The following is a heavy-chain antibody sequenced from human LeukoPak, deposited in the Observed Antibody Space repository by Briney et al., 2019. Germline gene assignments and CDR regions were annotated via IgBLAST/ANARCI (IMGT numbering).Heavy chain of an antibody. D-gene: IGHD1-1*01. V-gene: IGHV3-30*01. Sequence: YDGSCKYYADSVKGRFTISRDNSKNTLYLQMNSLRAEDTAVYYCARAPGYGAAYYFDYWGQGTLVTVSS. CDR2: YDGSCK. J-gene: IGHJ4*02. CDR3: ARAPGYGAAYYFDY.